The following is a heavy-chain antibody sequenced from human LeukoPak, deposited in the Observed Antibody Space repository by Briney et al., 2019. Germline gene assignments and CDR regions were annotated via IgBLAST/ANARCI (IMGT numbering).Heavy chain of an antibody. Sequence: PGGSLRLSCAASGFTFSSYSMNWVRQAPGKGLEWVSSISSSSSYIYYADSVKGRFTISRDNAKNSLYLQMNSLRAEDTAVYYCAREETYYYDSSGFQIVWGQGTLVTVSS. V-gene: IGHV3-21*01. J-gene: IGHJ4*02. D-gene: IGHD3-22*01. CDR1: GFTFSSYS. CDR2: ISSSSSYI. CDR3: AREETYYYDSSGFQIV.